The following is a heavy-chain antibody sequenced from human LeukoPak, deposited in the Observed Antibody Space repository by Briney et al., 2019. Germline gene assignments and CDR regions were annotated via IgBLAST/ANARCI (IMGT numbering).Heavy chain of an antibody. V-gene: IGHV3-23*01. CDR1: GFTFSSYA. D-gene: IGHD4-11*01. CDR2: ISDSGIST. J-gene: IGHJ6*03. Sequence: GGSLRLSCAASGFTFSSYAMSWVRQAPGKGLEWVSAISDSGISTYYADSVNGRFTISRDNSKNTLHLQMTSLRAEDTAVYYCAKYITVTTNSYNYYTDVWGKGTTVTVSS. CDR3: AKYITVTTNSYNYYTDV.